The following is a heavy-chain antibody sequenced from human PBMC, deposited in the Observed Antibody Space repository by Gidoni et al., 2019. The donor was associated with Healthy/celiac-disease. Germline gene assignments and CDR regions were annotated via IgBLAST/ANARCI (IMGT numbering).Heavy chain of an antibody. V-gene: IGHV3-23*01. Sequence: EVQLLESGGGLVQPGGALRRSCAASGFTCSSYAMSWVRQAPGKGLEWVSAIRGSGGSTSYADSVKGRFTISRDNSKNTLYLQMNSLRSEDTAVYYCAKPDIVVVVAATLFDYWGQGTLVTVSS. D-gene: IGHD2-15*01. CDR2: IRGSGGST. CDR3: AKPDIVVVVAATLFDY. J-gene: IGHJ4*02. CDR1: GFTCSSYA.